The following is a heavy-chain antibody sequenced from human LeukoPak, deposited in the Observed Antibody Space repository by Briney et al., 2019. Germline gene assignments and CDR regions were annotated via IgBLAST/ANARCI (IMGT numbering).Heavy chain of an antibody. V-gene: IGHV4-31*03. J-gene: IGHJ3*02. CDR1: GGSISSGGYY. CDR3: ARCGYGGYGSLAFDI. CDR2: IYYSGST. D-gene: IGHD5-12*01. Sequence: SQTLSLTCTVSGGSISSGGYYWSWARQHPGKGLEWIGYIYYSGSTYYNSSLKSRVTISVDTSKNQFSLKLSSVTAADTAVYYCARCGYGGYGSLAFDIWGQGTMVTVSS.